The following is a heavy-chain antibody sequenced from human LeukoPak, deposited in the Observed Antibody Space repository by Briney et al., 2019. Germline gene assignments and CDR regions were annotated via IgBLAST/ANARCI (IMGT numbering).Heavy chain of an antibody. CDR1: GGSISSHY. CDR3: AREGSRWVDFEF. V-gene: IGHV4-59*11. D-gene: IGHD1-26*01. Sequence: PSETLSLTCTVSGGSISSHYWTWIRQPPGKGLEWIWYIHHSGSAKYNPSLKSRVTISLDTSKSQFTLKMTSVTAADTAVYYCAREGSRWVDFEFWGQGTLVTVSS. J-gene: IGHJ4*02. CDR2: IHHSGSA.